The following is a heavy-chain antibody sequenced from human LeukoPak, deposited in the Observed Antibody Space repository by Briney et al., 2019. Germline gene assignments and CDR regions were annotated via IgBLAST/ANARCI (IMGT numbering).Heavy chain of an antibody. CDR3: ARRALWSYQSYYYYYMDV. J-gene: IGHJ6*03. V-gene: IGHV1-2*02. CDR1: GYTFTGYY. Sequence: ASVKVSCKASGYTFTGYYMHWVRQAPGQGLEWMGWINPNSGGTNYAQKLQGRVTVTTDTSTSTAYMELRSLRSDDTAVYYCARRALWSYQSYYYYYMDVWGKGTTVTVSS. CDR2: INPNSGGT. D-gene: IGHD1-26*01.